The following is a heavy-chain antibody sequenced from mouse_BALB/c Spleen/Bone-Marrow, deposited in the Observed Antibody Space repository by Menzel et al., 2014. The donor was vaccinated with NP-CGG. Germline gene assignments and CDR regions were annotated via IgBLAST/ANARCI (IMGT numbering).Heavy chain of an antibody. Sequence: VQLQQSGAELVKPGASVKLSCKASGYTFTSYWMHWVKLRPGQGFEWIGEINPSNGGANYNERFKRKATLTVDKSSSTAYMQRSSLTSEDSAVYYCATSYYYAGSRGNSWGQGTTLTVSS. CDR2: INPSNGGA. D-gene: IGHD1-1*01. V-gene: IGHV1S16*01. CDR1: GYTFTSYW. J-gene: IGHJ2*01. CDR3: ATSYYYAGSRGNS.